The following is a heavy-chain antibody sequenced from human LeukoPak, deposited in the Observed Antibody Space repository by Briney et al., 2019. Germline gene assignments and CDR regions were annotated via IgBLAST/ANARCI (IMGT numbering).Heavy chain of an antibody. CDR2: IFPGDSDI. Sequence: GESLKISCKGSGYNFSNYWILWVRQMPGKGLEWMGIIFPGDSDIRYSPSFQGQVTISVNKSISTAYLQWSSLKASDTAMYYCGKDADLGFWGRGTLVTVSS. D-gene: IGHD4-17*01. J-gene: IGHJ4*02. V-gene: IGHV5-51*01. CDR1: GYNFSNYW. CDR3: GKDADLGF.